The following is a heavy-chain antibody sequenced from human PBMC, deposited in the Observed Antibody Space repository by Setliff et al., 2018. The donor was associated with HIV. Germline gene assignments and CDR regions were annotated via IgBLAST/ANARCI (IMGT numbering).Heavy chain of an antibody. J-gene: IGHJ5*02. CDR1: GGFINTNSYY. CDR2: VFYSGTT. V-gene: IGHV4-39*02. Sequence: SETLSLTCNVSGGFINTNSYYWGWIRQPPGKKVEWIGNVFYSGTTYYSPSLKSRVTISVDTAKNNFSLRLSSVTAADTAVYFCVALSVVQTQAMELAWFEPWGQGTPVTVSS. D-gene: IGHD1-26*01. CDR3: VALSVVQTQAMELAWFEP.